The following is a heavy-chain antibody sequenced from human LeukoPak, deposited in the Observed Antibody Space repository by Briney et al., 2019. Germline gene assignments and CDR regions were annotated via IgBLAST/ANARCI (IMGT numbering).Heavy chain of an antibody. V-gene: IGHV1-46*01. Sequence: ASVKVSCKASGYTFTSYYMHWVRQAPGQGLEWMGIINPSGGSTSYAQKFQGRVTMTRDTSTSTVYMELSSLRSEDTAVYYCARDLGITIFGVELDYWGQGTLVTVSS. CDR3: ARDLGITIFGVELDY. D-gene: IGHD3-3*01. CDR1: GYTFTSYY. J-gene: IGHJ4*02. CDR2: INPSGGST.